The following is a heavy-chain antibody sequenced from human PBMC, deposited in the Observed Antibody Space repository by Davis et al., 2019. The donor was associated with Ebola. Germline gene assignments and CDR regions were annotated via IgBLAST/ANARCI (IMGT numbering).Heavy chain of an antibody. CDR3: VRFGYGAY. D-gene: IGHD3-22*01. CDR2: IYDSGRT. CDR1: NGSISSHY. Sequence: PSETLSLTCTVSNGSISSHYWNWIRQPPGKGLEWIGIIYDSGRTNYKPSLKSRVTISADTSKNQFSLKLRSVTAADTAVYYCVRFGYGAYWGQGTLVTVSS. V-gene: IGHV4-59*11. J-gene: IGHJ4*02.